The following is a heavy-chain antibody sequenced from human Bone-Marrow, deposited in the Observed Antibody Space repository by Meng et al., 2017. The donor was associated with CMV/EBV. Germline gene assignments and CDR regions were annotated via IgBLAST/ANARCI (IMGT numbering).Heavy chain of an antibody. CDR3: ARGYCSSISCHDLYYFDY. Sequence: GESLKTSCAASGFTFSSYSMHWVRQAPGKGLEWVAVISYDGSNKYYADSVKGRFTISRDNSKSTLYLQMNSLRAEGTAMYDCARGYCSSISCHDLYYFDYWGQGTLVTVSS. J-gene: IGHJ4*02. V-gene: IGHV3-30*04. CDR1: GFTFSSYS. CDR2: ISYDGSNK. D-gene: IGHD2-2*01.